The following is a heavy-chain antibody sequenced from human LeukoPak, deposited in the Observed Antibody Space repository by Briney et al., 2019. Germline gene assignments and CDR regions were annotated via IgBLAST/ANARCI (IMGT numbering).Heavy chain of an antibody. J-gene: IGHJ4*02. CDR2: IIPIFGTA. D-gene: IGHD3-22*01. CDR3: ARYYYDRSGYWD. CDR1: GGTFSSYA. V-gene: IGHV1-69*05. Sequence: ASVKVSCKASGGTFSSYAISWVRQAPGQGLEWMGRIIPIFGTANYAQKFQGRVTITTDESTSTAYMELSSLRSEDTAVYYCARYYYDRSGYWDWGQGTLVTVSS.